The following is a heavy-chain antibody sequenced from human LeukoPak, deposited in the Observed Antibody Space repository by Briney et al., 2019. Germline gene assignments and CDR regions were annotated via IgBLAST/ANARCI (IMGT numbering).Heavy chain of an antibody. D-gene: IGHD6-13*01. CDR1: GFTFSSYG. Sequence: GGSLRLSCAASGFTFSSYGMYWVRQAPGKGLEWVAVIWYDGSNKYYADSVKGRFTISRDNSKNTLYLQMNSLRAGDTAVYYCAVATQQLVPYYWGQGTLVTVSS. CDR2: IWYDGSNK. V-gene: IGHV3-33*01. J-gene: IGHJ4*02. CDR3: AVATQQLVPYY.